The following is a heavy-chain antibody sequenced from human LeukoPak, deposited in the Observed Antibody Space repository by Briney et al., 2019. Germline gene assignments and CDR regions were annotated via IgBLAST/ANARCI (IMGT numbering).Heavy chain of an antibody. CDR1: GVSINGNY. Sequence: SETLSLTCAVSGVSINGNYWTWIRQLPGKGLEWIGFVSDTGDTDYNPSLKSRLTISVDTSKSQLSLSLSSVTAADTALYYCARVFRGVVTSNWFDPWGQGTLVTGSS. D-gene: IGHD3-3*01. V-gene: IGHV4-59*01. CDR3: ARVFRGVVTSNWFDP. CDR2: VSDTGDT. J-gene: IGHJ5*02.